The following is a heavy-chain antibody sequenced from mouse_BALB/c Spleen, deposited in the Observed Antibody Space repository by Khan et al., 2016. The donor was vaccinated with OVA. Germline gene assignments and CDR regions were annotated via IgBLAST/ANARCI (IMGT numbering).Heavy chain of an antibody. J-gene: IGHJ4*01. CDR2: INTYTGEP. V-gene: IGHV9-3-1*01. D-gene: IGHD2-10*01. CDR3: ARPPYFSYVMDN. Sequence: IQLVQSGPELKKPGETVKISCKASGYTFTKSGMNWVKQAPGKGLKWMGWINTYTGEPTYADDFKGRFAFSLETSDSTAYLQINNLKNEDTATYFCARPPYFSYVMDNWGQGTSVTVSS. CDR1: GYTFTKSG.